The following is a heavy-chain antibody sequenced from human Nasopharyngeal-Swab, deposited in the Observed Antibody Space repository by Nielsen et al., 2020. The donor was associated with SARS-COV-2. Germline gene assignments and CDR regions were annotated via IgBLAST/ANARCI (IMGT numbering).Heavy chain of an antibody. CDR2: ISWDGGST. CDR3: AKGGYGGNSATYDY. V-gene: IGHV3-43*01. Sequence: GGSLRLSCAASGFTFDDYTMHWVRQAPGKGLEWVSLISWDGGSTYYADSVKGRFTISRDNSKNSLYLQMNSLRTEDTALYYCAKGGYGGNSATYDYWGQGTLVIVSS. CDR1: GFTFDDYT. J-gene: IGHJ4*02. D-gene: IGHD4-23*01.